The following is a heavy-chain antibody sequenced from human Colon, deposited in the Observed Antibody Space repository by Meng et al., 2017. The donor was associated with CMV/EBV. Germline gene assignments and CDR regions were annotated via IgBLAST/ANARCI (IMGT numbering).Heavy chain of an antibody. D-gene: IGHD6-13*01. J-gene: IGHJ4*02. CDR3: ARAGLRAAALTLSDY. Sequence: GESLKISCEASGFTFSDYWMHWVRHTPGKGLEWVSSITTASRYTYYADSVRGRFTISRDNANNSVSLQMNNLRAEDTAVYYCARAGLRAAALTLSDYWGQGTLVTVSS. V-gene: IGHV3-21*01. CDR1: GFTFSDYW. CDR2: ITTASRYT.